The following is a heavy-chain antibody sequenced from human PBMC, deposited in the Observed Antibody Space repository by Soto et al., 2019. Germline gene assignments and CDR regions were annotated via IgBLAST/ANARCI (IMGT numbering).Heavy chain of an antibody. CDR1: GYTFTGYY. D-gene: IGHD7-27*01. J-gene: IGHJ6*02. V-gene: IGHV1-2*04. Sequence: QVQLVQSGAEVKKPGASVKVSCKASGYTFTGYYMHWVRQAPGQGLEWMGWINPNSGGTNYAQKFQGWVTMTRDTFSSTAYMELIRLRSDDTAVYYCARGSGDYYYGMDVWGQGTTVTVSS. CDR3: ARGSGDYYYGMDV. CDR2: INPNSGGT.